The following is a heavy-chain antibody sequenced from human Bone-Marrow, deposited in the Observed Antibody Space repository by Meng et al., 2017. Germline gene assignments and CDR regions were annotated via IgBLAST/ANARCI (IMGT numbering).Heavy chain of an antibody. J-gene: IGHJ4*02. Sequence: QVQLGQVGAEVKKPGASVKVSCKPSGYNFPDYYIHWVRRAPGQGLEWMGGIIPIFGTANYAQKFQGRVTITADKSTSTAYMELSSLRSEDTAVYYCATDKGGWGRIDYWGQGTLVTVSS. CDR1: GYNFPDYY. D-gene: IGHD3-10*01. V-gene: IGHV1-69*06. CDR3: ATDKGGWGRIDY. CDR2: IIPIFGTA.